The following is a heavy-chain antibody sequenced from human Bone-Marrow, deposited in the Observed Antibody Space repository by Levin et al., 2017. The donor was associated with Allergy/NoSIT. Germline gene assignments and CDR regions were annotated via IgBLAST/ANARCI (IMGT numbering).Heavy chain of an antibody. Sequence: SETLSLTCTVSGASISSSNNYWGWIRQSPGKGLDWIGTIKFSGNTYYNPSLKSRLTLSVDTSKNQLSLKLNSVTAADTAVYYCARIRGGRQLWDSWGQGTLVTVSS. CDR3: ARIRGGRQLWDS. V-gene: IGHV4-39*01. J-gene: IGHJ4*02. CDR2: IKFSGNT. D-gene: IGHD5-18*01. CDR1: GASISSSNNY.